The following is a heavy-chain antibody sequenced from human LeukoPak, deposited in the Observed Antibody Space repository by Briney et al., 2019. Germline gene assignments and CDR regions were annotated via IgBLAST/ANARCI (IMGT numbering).Heavy chain of an antibody. CDR2: INSDGSST. CDR3: ARVHSSGWYLGAFDI. Sequence: GGSLRLSCAASGFTFSSYWMHWVRQAPGKGLVWVSRINSDGSSTSYADSVKGRFTISRDNAKNTLYLQMNSLRAEDTAVYYCARVHSSGWYLGAFDIWGQGTMVTVSS. V-gene: IGHV3-74*01. J-gene: IGHJ3*02. CDR1: GFTFSSYW. D-gene: IGHD6-19*01.